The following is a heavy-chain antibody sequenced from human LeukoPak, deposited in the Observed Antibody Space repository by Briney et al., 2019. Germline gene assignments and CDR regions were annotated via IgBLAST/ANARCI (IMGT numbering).Heavy chain of an antibody. CDR1: GYTFTSYY. CDR2: INPNSGGT. Sequence: ASVKVSCKASGYTFTSYYMHWVRQAPGQGLEWMGWINPNSGGTNYAQKFQGRVTMTRDTSISTAYMELSRLRSDDTAVYYCARRGAVTVSEYFQHWGQGTLVTVSS. CDR3: ARRGAVTVSEYFQH. J-gene: IGHJ1*01. V-gene: IGHV1-2*02. D-gene: IGHD3-10*01.